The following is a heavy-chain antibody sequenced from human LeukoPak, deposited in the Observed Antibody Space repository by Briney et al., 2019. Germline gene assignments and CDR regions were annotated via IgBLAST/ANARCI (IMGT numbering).Heavy chain of an antibody. D-gene: IGHD3-22*01. CDR2: INPSGGGT. V-gene: IGHV1-46*01. J-gene: IGHJ3*02. Sequence: ASVKVSCKASGYTFTSYYMHWVRQAPGQGLEWMGIINPSGGGTSYAQKFQGRVTMTSDTSTSTVYMELSSLRSEDTAVYYCARALLYYYDSSGYYAPGAFDIWGQGTMVTVSS. CDR1: GYTFTSYY. CDR3: ARALLYYYDSSGYYAPGAFDI.